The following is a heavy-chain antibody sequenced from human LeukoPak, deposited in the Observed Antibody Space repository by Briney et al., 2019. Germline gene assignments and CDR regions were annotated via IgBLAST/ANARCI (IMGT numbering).Heavy chain of an antibody. CDR1: GFTFNNYA. CDR3: AKIVVPFAEDAFDI. J-gene: IGHJ3*02. V-gene: IGHV3-23*01. CDR2: ISGSGGGT. Sequence: GGSLRPSCAPSGFTFNNYAMSWVRQAPGKGLEWVSGISGSGGGTYYADSVKGRFTISRDNSKNTLYLQMNSLRAEDTAIYYCAKIVVPFAEDAFDIWGQGTMVTVSS. D-gene: IGHD2-2*01.